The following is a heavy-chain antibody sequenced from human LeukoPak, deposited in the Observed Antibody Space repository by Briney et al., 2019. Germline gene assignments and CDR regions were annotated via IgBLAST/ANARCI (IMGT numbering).Heavy chain of an antibody. CDR1: GGTFSSYA. CDR3: AREDYCSGGSCSTY. V-gene: IGHV1-69*06. Sequence: SVKVSCKASGGTFSSYAISWVRQAPGQGLEWMGGIIPIFGTANYAQKFQGRVTITADKSTSTAYMGLSSLRSEDTAVYYCAREDYCSGGSCSTYWGQGTLVTVSS. CDR2: IIPIFGTA. D-gene: IGHD2-15*01. J-gene: IGHJ4*02.